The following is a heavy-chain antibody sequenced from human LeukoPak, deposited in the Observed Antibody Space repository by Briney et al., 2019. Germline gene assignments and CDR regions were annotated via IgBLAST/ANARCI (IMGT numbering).Heavy chain of an antibody. CDR2: IIPIFGTT. J-gene: IGHJ6*03. Sequence: SVKVSCKASGDTFSSYTINWVRQAPGQGLEWMGGIIPIFGTTNYAQKFQGRVTITTDESTSTAYMELSSLRSEDTAVYYCARVVSATSYYYYYYMDVWGKGTTVTVSS. V-gene: IGHV1-69*05. CDR3: ARVVSATSYYYYYYMDV. CDR1: GDTFSSYT. D-gene: IGHD1-26*01.